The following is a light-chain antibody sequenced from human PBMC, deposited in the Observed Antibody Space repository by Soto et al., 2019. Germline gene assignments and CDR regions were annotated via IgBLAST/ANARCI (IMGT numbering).Light chain of an antibody. CDR1: SSDVGGYNY. V-gene: IGLV2-14*01. J-gene: IGLJ1*01. CDR3: SSYTSSSTRV. CDR2: DVS. Sequence: QSALTQPASVSESPGQSITISCTGTSSDVGGYNYVSWYQQHPGKAHKLMIYDVSNRPSGVSNLFSGSKSGNTASLTISGLQSEDEADYYRSSYTSSSTRVFGTGTNVTVL.